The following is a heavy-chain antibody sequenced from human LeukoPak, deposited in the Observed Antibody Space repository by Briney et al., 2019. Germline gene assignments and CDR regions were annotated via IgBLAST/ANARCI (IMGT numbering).Heavy chain of an antibody. Sequence: GAPVKVSCKASGGTFSSYVISWVRQAPGQGLEWMGGIIPIFGTANYAQKFQGRVTITADESTSTAYMELSSLRSEDTAVYYCARYGGYCSGGSCYGFFDYWGQGTLVTVSS. CDR3: ARYGGYCSGGSCYGFFDY. D-gene: IGHD2-15*01. CDR1: GGTFSSYV. V-gene: IGHV1-69*13. CDR2: IIPIFGTA. J-gene: IGHJ4*02.